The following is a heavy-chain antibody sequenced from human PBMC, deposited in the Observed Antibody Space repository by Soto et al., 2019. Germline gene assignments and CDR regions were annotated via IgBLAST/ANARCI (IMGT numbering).Heavy chain of an antibody. D-gene: IGHD5-12*01. CDR2: ISGSGGST. Sequence: EVQLLESGGGLVQPGGSLRLSCAASGFTFSSYAMSWVRQAPGKGLEWVSAISGSGGSTYYADSVKGRFTISRDNSKNTLYLQMNSLRAEDTAVYYCAKDRRGYSGYVPPPIWDYWGQVTLVTVSS. J-gene: IGHJ4*02. V-gene: IGHV3-23*01. CDR3: AKDRRGYSGYVPPPIWDY. CDR1: GFTFSSYA.